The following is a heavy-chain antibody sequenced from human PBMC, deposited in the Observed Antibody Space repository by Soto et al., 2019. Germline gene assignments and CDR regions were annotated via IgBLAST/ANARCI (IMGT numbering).Heavy chain of an antibody. V-gene: IGHV4-34*01. CDR1: GESFSGYY. J-gene: IGHJ4*02. D-gene: IGHD6-13*01. Sequence: QVQLQQWGAGLLKPSETLSLTCAVYGESFSGYYWSWIRQPPGKGLEWIGEINHSGSTNYNPSLKSRVTISVDTSKNQFSLKLSSVTAADTAVYYCARSYGSSWHMTFDYWGQGTLVTVSS. CDR3: ARSYGSSWHMTFDY. CDR2: INHSGST.